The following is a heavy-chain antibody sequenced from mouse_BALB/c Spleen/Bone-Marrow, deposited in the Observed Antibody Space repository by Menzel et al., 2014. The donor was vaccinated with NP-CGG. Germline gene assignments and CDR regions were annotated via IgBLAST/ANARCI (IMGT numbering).Heavy chain of an antibody. D-gene: IGHD2-3*01. J-gene: IGHJ3*01. CDR1: GFTFSDYY. CDR2: ISNGGGST. CDR3: ARPLYDGYYVAY. V-gene: IGHV5-12*02. Sequence: EVQVVESGGGLVQPGGSLKLSCATPGFTFSDYYMYWVRQTPEKRLEWVAYISNGGGSTYYPDTVKGRFTISRDNAKNALYLQMSRLKSEDTAKYYCARPLYDGYYVAYWGQGTLVTVSA.